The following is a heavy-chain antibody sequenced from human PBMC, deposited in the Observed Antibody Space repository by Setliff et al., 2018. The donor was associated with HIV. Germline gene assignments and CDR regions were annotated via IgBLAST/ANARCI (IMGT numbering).Heavy chain of an antibody. CDR3: GRVAGYCAPSRCYGYNAFDI. D-gene: IGHD2-15*01. Sequence: PSESLSLTCTVSGGSVSTSSYSWGWIRQPPEKGLEWIGTIYHTGKTYYNSSLNSRVTIAVDTSKDQFSLNLSTVTAADTAVYYCGRVAGYCAPSRCYGYNAFDIWGPGTVVT. CDR2: IYHTGKT. V-gene: IGHV4-39*01. J-gene: IGHJ3*02. CDR1: GGSVSTSSYS.